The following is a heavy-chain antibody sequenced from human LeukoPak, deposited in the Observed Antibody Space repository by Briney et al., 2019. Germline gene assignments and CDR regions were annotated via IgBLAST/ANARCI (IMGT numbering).Heavy chain of an antibody. J-gene: IGHJ3*02. CDR1: GGSFSGYY. V-gene: IGHV4-34*01. D-gene: IGHD2-2*01. Sequence: PSETLSLTCAVYGGSFSGYYWSWIRQPPGKGLEWIEEINHSGSTNYNPSLKSRVTISVDTSKNQFSLKLSSVTAADTAVYYCAREDIVVVPAAIAAFDIWGQGTMVTVSS. CDR2: INHSGST. CDR3: AREDIVVVPAAIAAFDI.